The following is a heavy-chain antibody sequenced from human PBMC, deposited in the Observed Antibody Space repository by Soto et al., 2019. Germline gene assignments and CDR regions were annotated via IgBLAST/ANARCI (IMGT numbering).Heavy chain of an antibody. CDR2: ISYDGSNK. CDR3: ATGIAVAGRGY. D-gene: IGHD6-19*01. V-gene: IGHV3-30*03. CDR1: GFTFSSYG. Sequence: QVQLVESGGGVVQPGRSLRLSCAASGFTFSSYGMHWVRQAPGKGLEWVAVISYDGSNKYYADSVKGRFTISRDNSKNTLYLQMNSLRAEDTAVYYCATGIAVAGRGYWGQGTLVTVSS. J-gene: IGHJ4*02.